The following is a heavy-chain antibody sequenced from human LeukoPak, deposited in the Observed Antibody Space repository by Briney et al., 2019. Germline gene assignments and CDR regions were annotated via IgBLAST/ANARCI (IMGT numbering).Heavy chain of an antibody. V-gene: IGHV4-34*01. CDR1: GGSFSSYY. CDR2: INHSGST. CDR3: ARAGWFGEFSTDY. J-gene: IGHJ4*02. Sequence: PSETLSLSCAVYGGSFSSYYWSWIRQPPGKGLEWIGEINHSGSTNYNPSLKSRVTISVDTSKNQFSLKLSSVTAADTAVYYCARAGWFGEFSTDYWGQGTLFTVSS. D-gene: IGHD3-10*01.